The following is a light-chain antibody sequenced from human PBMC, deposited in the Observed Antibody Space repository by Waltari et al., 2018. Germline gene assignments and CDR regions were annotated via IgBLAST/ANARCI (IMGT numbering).Light chain of an antibody. CDR2: NAS. J-gene: IGKJ1*01. V-gene: IGKV1-5*03. CDR3: QQYYSYGT. Sequence: DIQMTQSPSTLSASVGDRVTITCRASQSLSSWLAWYQQKPGRAPKLLIYNASSLERGVPSRFSGSGSGTEVTLTISSLQPDDFATYYCQQYYSYGTFGQGTKVEIK. CDR1: QSLSSW.